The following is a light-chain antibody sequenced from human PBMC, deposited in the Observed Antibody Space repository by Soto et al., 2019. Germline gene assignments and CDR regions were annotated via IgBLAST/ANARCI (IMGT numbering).Light chain of an antibody. Sequence: SYELTQPPSVSVSPGQTASITCSGDKLGDKYACWYQQKPGQSPVLVIYQDSKRPSGIPERFSGSNSGNTATLTISGTQAMDEADYYCRAWDSSTARDVVFGGGTKLTVL. J-gene: IGLJ2*01. CDR2: QDS. CDR1: KLGDKY. CDR3: RAWDSSTARDVV. V-gene: IGLV3-1*01.